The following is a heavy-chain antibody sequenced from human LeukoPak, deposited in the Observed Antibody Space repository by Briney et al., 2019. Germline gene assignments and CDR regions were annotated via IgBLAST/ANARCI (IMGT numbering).Heavy chain of an antibody. D-gene: IGHD2-2*01. CDR2: ISGSGGST. J-gene: IGHJ3*02. CDR1: GFTFSSFG. Sequence: PGGSLRLSCAASGFTFSSFGMHWVRQAPGKGLEWVSAISGSGGSTYYADSVKGRFTISRDNSKNTLYLQMNSLRAEDTAVYYCARDRAVCSSTSCYEGDYYGSGSLAAFDIWGQGTMVTVSS. CDR3: ARDRAVCSSTSCYEGDYYGSGSLAAFDI. V-gene: IGHV3-23*01.